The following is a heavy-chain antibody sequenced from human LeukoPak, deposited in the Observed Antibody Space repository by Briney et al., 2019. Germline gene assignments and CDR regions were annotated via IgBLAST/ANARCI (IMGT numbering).Heavy chain of an antibody. Sequence: SQTLSLTCTVSGGSISSGSYYWSWIRQPPGKGLEWIAYIYYSGSTNYNPSLKSRVTISVDTSKNQFSLKLSSVTAADTAVYYCARYVWGSYPTFEDYWGQGTLVTVSS. V-gene: IGHV4-61*01. CDR2: IYYSGST. CDR1: GGSISSGSYY. J-gene: IGHJ4*02. CDR3: ARYVWGSYPTFEDY. D-gene: IGHD3-16*02.